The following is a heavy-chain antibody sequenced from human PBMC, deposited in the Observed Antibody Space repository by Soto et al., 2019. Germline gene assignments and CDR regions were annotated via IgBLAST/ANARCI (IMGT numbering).Heavy chain of an antibody. CDR3: ARDRDYYDNSGYDLEI. CDR2: IWYDGSNE. CDR1: GFSFSSYG. D-gene: IGHD3-22*01. J-gene: IGHJ3*02. Sequence: QVQLVESGGGVVQPGKSLRLSCAASGFSFSSYGMHWVRQAPGKGLEWVAVIWYDGSNEDYADSVKGRFAISRDNSKNTLYLQMNSLRADDTAVYYCARDRDYYDNSGYDLEIWGQGTVVTVSS. V-gene: IGHV3-33*01.